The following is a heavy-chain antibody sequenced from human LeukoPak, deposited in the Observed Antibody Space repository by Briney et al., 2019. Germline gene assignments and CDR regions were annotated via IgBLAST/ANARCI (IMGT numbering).Heavy chain of an antibody. Sequence: GGSLRLSCAASGFTFSSYWMSWVRQAPGKGLEWVANIKQDGSEKYYVDSVKGRFTISRDNAKNSLYLQMNSLRAEDTAVYYCASRRELRKNYWFDPWGQGTLVTVSS. J-gene: IGHJ5*02. D-gene: IGHD1-26*01. V-gene: IGHV3-7*01. CDR2: IKQDGSEK. CDR3: ASRRELRKNYWFDP. CDR1: GFTFSSYW.